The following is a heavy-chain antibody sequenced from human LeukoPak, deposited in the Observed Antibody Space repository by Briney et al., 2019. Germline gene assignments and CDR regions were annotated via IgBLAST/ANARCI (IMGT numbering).Heavy chain of an antibody. CDR1: GFTFNNYA. V-gene: IGHV3-23*01. CDR3: VKGGGYSYSYAMDV. Sequence: GWSLRLSCAASGFTFNNYAMSWVRQAPGKGLEWVSSIIGSGGTTYTADSVKGRFIISRDNSRNTLFLQMNILSTDDTAVYFCVKGGGYSYSYAMDVWGQGTTVTVPS. CDR2: IIGSGGTT. D-gene: IGHD2-15*01. J-gene: IGHJ6*02.